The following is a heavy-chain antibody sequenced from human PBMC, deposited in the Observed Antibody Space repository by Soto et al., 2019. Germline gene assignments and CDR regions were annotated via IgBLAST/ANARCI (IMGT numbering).Heavy chain of an antibody. D-gene: IGHD6-13*01. CDR3: ARIAAAGHFDF. CDR1: GFTVSSNY. J-gene: IGHJ4*02. CDR2: IYSGGST. Sequence: GGSLRLSCAASGFTVSSNYMSWVRQAPGKGLEWVSVIYSGGSTYYADSVKGRFTISRDNSKNTLYLQMNSLRAEDTAVYYCARIAAAGHFDFWGQGTLVTVSS. V-gene: IGHV3-53*01.